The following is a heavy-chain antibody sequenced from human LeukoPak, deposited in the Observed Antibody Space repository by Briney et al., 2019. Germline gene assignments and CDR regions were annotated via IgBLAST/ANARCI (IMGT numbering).Heavy chain of an antibody. CDR2: ISGSGGST. D-gene: IGHD4-17*01. V-gene: IGHV3-23*01. Sequence: GGSLRLSCAASGFTFSTYAMNWVRQAPGKGLEWVSTISGSGGSTYYADSVKGRFTVSRDNSKNTLYLQMNSLRAEDTAVYYCAYGDYDCWGQGTLVTVSS. J-gene: IGHJ4*02. CDR1: GFTFSTYA. CDR3: AYGDYDC.